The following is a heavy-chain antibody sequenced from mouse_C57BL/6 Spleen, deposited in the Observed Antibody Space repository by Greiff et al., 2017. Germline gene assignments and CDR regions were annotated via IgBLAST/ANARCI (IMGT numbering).Heavy chain of an antibody. CDR3: ARSDYYGSSRWYFDV. D-gene: IGHD1-1*01. V-gene: IGHV1-64*01. J-gene: IGHJ1*03. Sequence: VQLQQPGAELVKPGASVKLSCKASGYTFTSYWMHWVKQRPGQGLEWIGMIHPNSGSTNYNEKFKSKATLTVDKSSSTAYMQLSSLTSEDSAVYYCARSDYYGSSRWYFDVWGTGTTVTVSS. CDR2: IHPNSGST. CDR1: GYTFTSYW.